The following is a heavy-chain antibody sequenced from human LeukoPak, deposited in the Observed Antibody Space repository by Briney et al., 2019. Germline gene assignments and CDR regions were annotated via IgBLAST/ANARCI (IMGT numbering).Heavy chain of an antibody. V-gene: IGHV3-53*01. Sequence: PGGSLRLSCAASGFTVSSNYMSWVRQAPGKGLEWVSVIYSGGSTYYADSVKGRFTISRDNSKNTLYLQMDSLRAEDTAVYYCARERRDSSGWYGSDYWGQGTLVTVSS. CDR2: IYSGGST. CDR1: GFTVSSNY. J-gene: IGHJ4*02. CDR3: ARERRDSSGWYGSDY. D-gene: IGHD6-19*01.